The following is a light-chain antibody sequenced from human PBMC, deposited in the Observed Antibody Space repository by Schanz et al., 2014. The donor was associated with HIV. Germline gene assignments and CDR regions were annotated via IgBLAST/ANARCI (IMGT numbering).Light chain of an antibody. CDR1: QSISNW. CDR2: EAS. CDR3: LQHNTYPRT. Sequence: DIQMTQSPSTLSASVGDRVSISCRASQSISNWLAWYQQKPGKAPDLLIYEASILETGVPSRFSGSGSGTEFTLTISSLQPEDFATYYCLQHNTYPRTFGQGTKVEIK. J-gene: IGKJ1*01. V-gene: IGKV1-5*01.